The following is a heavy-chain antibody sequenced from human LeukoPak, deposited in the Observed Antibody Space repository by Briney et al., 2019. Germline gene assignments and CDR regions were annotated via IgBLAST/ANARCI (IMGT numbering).Heavy chain of an antibody. CDR2: IKQDGSEK. J-gene: IGHJ4*02. CDR3: ASFSSSWSSFDY. CDR1: GFTFSSYS. V-gene: IGHV3-7*01. D-gene: IGHD6-13*01. Sequence: GGSLRLSCAASGFTFSSYSMSWVRQAPGKGLEWVANIKQDGSEKYYVDSVKGRFTISRDNAKNSLYLQMNSLRAEDTAVYYCASFSSSWSSFDYWGQGTLVTVSS.